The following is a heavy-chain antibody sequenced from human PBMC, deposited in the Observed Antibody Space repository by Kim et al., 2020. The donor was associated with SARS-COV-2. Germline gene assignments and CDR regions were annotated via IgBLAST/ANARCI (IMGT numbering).Heavy chain of an antibody. J-gene: IGHJ6*03. CDR3: ARDLYLDHYYYMDV. V-gene: IGHV1-18*01. Sequence: AQKLQGRVTMTTDTSTSTAYMELRSLRSDDTAVYYCARDLYLDHYYYMDVWGKGTTVTVSS. D-gene: IGHD2-21*01.